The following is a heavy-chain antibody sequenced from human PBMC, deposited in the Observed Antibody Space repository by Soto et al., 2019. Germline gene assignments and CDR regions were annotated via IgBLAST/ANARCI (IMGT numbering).Heavy chain of an antibody. CDR3: ARVERGPKYLEY. Sequence: GGSLRLSCAASGFTFSRDTINWVRQAPWKGLEWVSSISSRSDYMYHADSVRGRFTISRDDAKNSLFLQMNSLLAEDTAVYYCARVERGPKYLEYGGQGTLVTVSS. J-gene: IGHJ4*02. CDR1: GFTFSRDT. CDR2: ISSRSDYM. V-gene: IGHV3-21*01. D-gene: IGHD1-1*01.